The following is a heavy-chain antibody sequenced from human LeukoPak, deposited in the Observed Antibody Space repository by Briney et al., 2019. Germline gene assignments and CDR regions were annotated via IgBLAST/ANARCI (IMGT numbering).Heavy chain of an antibody. CDR1: GFTFSSYW. Sequence: GGSLRLSCAASGFTFSSYWMHWVRQVPGKGLVWVARINPGGSSITYADSVKGRFTISRDNAKNTLYLQMDSLRAEDTAVYYCAKEGPGYFDWLVDYWGQGTLVTVSS. J-gene: IGHJ4*02. D-gene: IGHD3-9*01. V-gene: IGHV3-74*01. CDR2: INPGGSSI. CDR3: AKEGPGYFDWLVDY.